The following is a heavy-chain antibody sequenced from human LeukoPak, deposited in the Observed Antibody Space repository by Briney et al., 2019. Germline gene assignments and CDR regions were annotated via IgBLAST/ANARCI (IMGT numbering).Heavy chain of an antibody. CDR1: GGSISSSSYY. D-gene: IGHD6-13*01. V-gene: IGHV4-39*07. CDR3: ARDRVSYTSSWKLFDY. Sequence: SETLSLTCTVSGGSISSSSYYWGWIRQPPGKGLEWIGSIHYSGSTYYNPSLKSRVTISVDTSKNRFSLKLSSVTAADTAVYYCARDRVSYTSSWKLFDYWGQGTLVTVSS. CDR2: IHYSGST. J-gene: IGHJ4*02.